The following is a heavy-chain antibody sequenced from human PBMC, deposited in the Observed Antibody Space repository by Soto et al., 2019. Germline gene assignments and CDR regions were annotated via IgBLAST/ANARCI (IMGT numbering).Heavy chain of an antibody. CDR3: VRDLVLVPSALSYLAY. CDR1: GYTFTSYY. J-gene: IGHJ4*02. CDR2: INPSGGST. Sequence: ASVKVSCKASGYTFTSYYMHWVRQAPGQGLEWMGIINPSGGSTSRAQKFEGRVTMTRDTSTSTVYMELSSLRSDDTAVYFFVRDLVLVPSALSYLAYWVKGTLVPVSS. V-gene: IGHV1-46*03. D-gene: IGHD2-2*01.